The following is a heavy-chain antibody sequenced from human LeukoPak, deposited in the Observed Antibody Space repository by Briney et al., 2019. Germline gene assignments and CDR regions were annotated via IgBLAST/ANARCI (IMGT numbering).Heavy chain of an antibody. CDR1: GFTFRSYE. D-gene: IGHD3-22*01. Sequence: GGSLRLSCGASGFTFRSYEMNGVRQAPGKGLEGVSYISSSWSTIYYADSVKGRFTISRDNAKNSLYLQMNSLRAEDTAVYYCARDPHYYDSSGYVTNYYGMDVWGQGTTVTVSS. CDR3: ARDPHYYDSSGYVTNYYGMDV. J-gene: IGHJ6*02. V-gene: IGHV3-48*03. CDR2: ISSSWSTI.